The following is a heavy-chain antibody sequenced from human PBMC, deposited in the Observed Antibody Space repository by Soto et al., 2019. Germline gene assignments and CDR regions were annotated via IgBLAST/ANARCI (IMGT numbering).Heavy chain of an antibody. J-gene: IGHJ5*02. V-gene: IGHV6-1*01. CDR3: ARIGYSYGNWFDP. CDR2: TYYRSKWYN. Sequence: SQTLSLTCAISVDSVSSNSAAWNLIKQSPSRGLEWLGRTYYRSKWYNDYAVSVKSRITINPDTSKNQFSLQLNSVTPEDTAVYYCARIGYSYGNWFDPWGQGTLVTVSS. D-gene: IGHD5-18*01. CDR1: VDSVSSNSAA.